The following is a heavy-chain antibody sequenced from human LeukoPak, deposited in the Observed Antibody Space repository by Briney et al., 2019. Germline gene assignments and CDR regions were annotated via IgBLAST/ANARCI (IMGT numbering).Heavy chain of an antibody. Sequence: GGSLRLSCAASGFTVSSNYMSWVRQAPGKGLEWVSVIYSGGSTYYANSVEGRFTISRDNSKNTLYLQMNSLRAEDTAVYYCAREVRYYYAQDAFDIWGQGTMVTVSS. V-gene: IGHV3-66*01. CDR3: AREVRYYYAQDAFDI. J-gene: IGHJ3*02. CDR2: IYSGGST. D-gene: IGHD3-10*01. CDR1: GFTVSSNY.